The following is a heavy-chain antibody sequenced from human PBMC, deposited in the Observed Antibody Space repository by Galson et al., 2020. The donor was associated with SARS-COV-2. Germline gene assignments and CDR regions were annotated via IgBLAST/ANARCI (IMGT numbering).Heavy chain of an antibody. Sequence: ASVKVSCQASGYTFSSYDINWVRQATGQGLEWMGWINPNSGNTGYAQKFQGRVTMTRNTSISTAYMELSSLRSEDTAVYYCAIGRGSSWYEYWGQGTLVTVSS. D-gene: IGHD6-13*01. CDR2: INPNSGNT. J-gene: IGHJ4*02. CDR1: GYTFSSYD. V-gene: IGHV1-8*01. CDR3: AIGRGSSWYEY.